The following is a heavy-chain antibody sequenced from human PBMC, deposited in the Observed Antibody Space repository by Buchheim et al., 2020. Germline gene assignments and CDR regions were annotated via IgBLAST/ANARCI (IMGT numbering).Heavy chain of an antibody. D-gene: IGHD3-10*01. CDR2: IYHSGRT. CDR1: GGSISSSNW. CDR3: ASQLVLDYGSGTRNWFDP. J-gene: IGHJ5*02. V-gene: IGHV4-4*02. Sequence: QVQLQESGPGLVKPSGTLSLICVVSGGSISSSNWWSWVRQPPGKGLEWIGEIYHSGRTKYNPSLKSRVTISVDKSKSQFSLKLSSVTAADTAVYYCASQLVLDYGSGTRNWFDPWGQGTL.